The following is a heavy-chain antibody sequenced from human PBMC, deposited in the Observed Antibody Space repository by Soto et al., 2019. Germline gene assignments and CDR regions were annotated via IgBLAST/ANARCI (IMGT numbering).Heavy chain of an antibody. CDR1: GCSITTNF. CDR3: ARRYGSAFDI. CDR2: IYSSGTS. Sequence: SETLSITCTVSGCSITTNFGSWIRQPPGKGLEWIGYIYSSGTSNHNPSLQSRAAISVDTSKNQFSLKLSSVTAADTAVYYCARRYGSAFDIWGQGTMVT. V-gene: IGHV4-4*09. J-gene: IGHJ3*02. D-gene: IGHD1-26*01.